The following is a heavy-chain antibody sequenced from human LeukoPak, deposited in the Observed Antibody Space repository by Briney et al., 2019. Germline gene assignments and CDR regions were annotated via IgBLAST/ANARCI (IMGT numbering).Heavy chain of an antibody. CDR3: AKSRLPYDSSGYYSFDY. J-gene: IGHJ4*02. CDR2: ISGSGDST. V-gene: IGHV3-23*01. D-gene: IGHD3-22*01. CDR1: GFTFSSYA. Sequence: PGGSLRLSCAASGFTFSSYAMSWVRQPPGKRLEWVSGISGSGDSTYYVDSVKGRFTISRDNSKNTVYLQMNSLRAEDTAVYYCAKSRLPYDSSGYYSFDYWGQGTLVTVSS.